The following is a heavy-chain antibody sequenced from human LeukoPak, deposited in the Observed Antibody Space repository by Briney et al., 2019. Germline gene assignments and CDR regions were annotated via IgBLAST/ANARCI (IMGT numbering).Heavy chain of an antibody. V-gene: IGHV1-2*02. D-gene: IGHD6-19*01. CDR2: INTHSGGT. J-gene: IGHJ4*02. Sequence: GASVKVSCKGSGYTFTDYYMHWVRQAPGQGLEWMGWINTHSGGTSYAQKFQGRVTMTRDTSISTGYMELNRLRSDDTAVYYCARSRISVPVDYWGQGTLVIVSS. CDR3: ARSRISVPVDY. CDR1: GYTFTDYY.